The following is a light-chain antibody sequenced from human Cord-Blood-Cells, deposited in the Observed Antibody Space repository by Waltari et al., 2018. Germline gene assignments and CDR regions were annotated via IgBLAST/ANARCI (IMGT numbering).Light chain of an antibody. V-gene: IGKV1-5*01. J-gene: IGKJ3*01. CDR2: DAS. CDR1: QSISSW. CDR3: QQYNSYD. Sequence: DIQMTQSPSTLSASVGDRVTITCRASQSISSWLAWYQQKPGKAPKLLIYDASSLESGVPSRFSGSGSGTEFTLTISSLQPDDFATYYYQQYNSYDFGPGTKVDIK.